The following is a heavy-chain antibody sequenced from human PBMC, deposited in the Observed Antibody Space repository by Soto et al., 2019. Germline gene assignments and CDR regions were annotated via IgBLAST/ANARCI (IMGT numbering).Heavy chain of an antibody. J-gene: IGHJ6*02. Sequence: PLETLSLTCTVSGGSISSGDYYWSWIRKHPGKGLEWIGYIYYSGSTYYNPSLKSRVTISVDTSKNQFSLKLSSVTAADTAVYYCASSLVGLAAAGTSLTYYGMDVWGQGTTVTVSS. D-gene: IGHD6-13*01. CDR3: ASSLVGLAAAGTSLTYYGMDV. CDR2: IYYSGST. CDR1: GGSISSGDYY. V-gene: IGHV4-30-4*08.